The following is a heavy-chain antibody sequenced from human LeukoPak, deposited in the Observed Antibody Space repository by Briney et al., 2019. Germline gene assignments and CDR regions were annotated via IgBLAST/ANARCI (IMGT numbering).Heavy chain of an antibody. CDR3: ARLSTVTTSFDY. CDR1: GGSISSGSYY. V-gene: IGHV4-61*02. Sequence: SETLSLTCTVSGGSISSGSYYWSWIRQPAGKGLEWIGRIYTSGSTNYNPSLKSRVTISVDTSKNQFSLKLSSVTAADTAVYYCARLSTVTTSFDYWGQGTLVTVSS. CDR2: IYTSGST. J-gene: IGHJ4*02. D-gene: IGHD4-17*01.